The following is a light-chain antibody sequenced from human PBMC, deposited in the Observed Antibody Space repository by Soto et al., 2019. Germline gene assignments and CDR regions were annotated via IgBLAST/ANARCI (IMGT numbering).Light chain of an antibody. Sequence: EIVLTQSPGTLSLSPGERATLSCRASQSVSSSYLAWYQQKPGQAPRLLIYGASSRATGIPDRFSGSGSGTDFTLTSSRLEPDDFAVYYCQQYCSSPPITFGQRKRLEMK. V-gene: IGKV3-20*01. J-gene: IGKJ5*01. CDR1: QSVSSSY. CDR3: QQYCSSPPIT. CDR2: GAS.